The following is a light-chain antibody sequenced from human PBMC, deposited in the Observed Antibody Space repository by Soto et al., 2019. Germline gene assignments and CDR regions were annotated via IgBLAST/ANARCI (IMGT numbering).Light chain of an antibody. CDR2: EVS. V-gene: IGLV2-14*01. Sequence: QSALTQPASVSGCPGQSITISCTGTSRDVGGNNYVSWYQQHPGKAPKHMIYEVSNRPSGVSNRFSGSKSGNTASLTISGLQAEDEADYYCSSYTSSSTYVFGTGTKVTVL. CDR3: SSYTSSSTYV. J-gene: IGLJ1*01. CDR1: SRDVGGNNY.